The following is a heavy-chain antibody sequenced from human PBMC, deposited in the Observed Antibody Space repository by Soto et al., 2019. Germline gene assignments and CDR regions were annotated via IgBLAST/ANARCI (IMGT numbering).Heavy chain of an antibody. CDR3: ARVGGSSWH. Sequence: EVRLVESGGGLVQPGGSLRLSCAASGFTFSSYWMHWVRQAPGKGLVWVSRINGDGGTTNYADSVKGRFTISRDTAKNTLFLQMNSLRVEDAAVYYCARVGGSSWHWGQGTLVTVSS. D-gene: IGHD6-6*01. CDR1: GFTFSSYW. V-gene: IGHV3-74*01. J-gene: IGHJ4*02. CDR2: INGDGGTT.